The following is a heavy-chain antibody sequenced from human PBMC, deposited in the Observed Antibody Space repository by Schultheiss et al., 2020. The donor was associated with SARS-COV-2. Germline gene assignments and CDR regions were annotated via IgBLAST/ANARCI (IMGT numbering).Heavy chain of an antibody. D-gene: IGHD3-10*01. CDR1: GFTFSSYW. J-gene: IGHJ4*02. Sequence: GGSLRLSCAASGFTFSSYWMHWVRQAPGKGLVWVSRINSDGSSTSYADSVKGRFTISRDNSKNTLYLQMNSLRAEDTAVYYCARAGGSGSYLFDYWGQGTLVTVSS. CDR2: INSDGSST. CDR3: ARAGGSGSYLFDY. V-gene: IGHV3-74*01.